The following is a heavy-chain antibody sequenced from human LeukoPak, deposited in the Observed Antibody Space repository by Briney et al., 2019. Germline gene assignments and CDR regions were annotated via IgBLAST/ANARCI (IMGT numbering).Heavy chain of an antibody. CDR3: AREKRVAGSRRGFEP. CDR2: INPNSGGT. V-gene: IGHV1-2*02. J-gene: IGHJ5*02. Sequence: ASVKVSCKASGYTFNGYYIHWVRQAPGQGLEWMGWINPNSGGTNYAQKYQGRVTMTRDTPNSTAYLKLSPLRCGDMAVYLCAREKRVAGSRRGFEPWGQGTLVTVSS. CDR1: GYTFNGYY. D-gene: IGHD6-19*01.